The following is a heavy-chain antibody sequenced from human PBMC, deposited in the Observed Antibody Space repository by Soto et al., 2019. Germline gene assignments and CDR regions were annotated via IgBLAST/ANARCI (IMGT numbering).Heavy chain of an antibody. CDR3: ASQPQYDYVWGSYRPLDY. D-gene: IGHD3-16*02. V-gene: IGHV3-30-3*01. J-gene: IGHJ4*02. CDR2: ISYDGSDK. Sequence: GGSLRLSCAASGFTFSSYAMHWVRQAPGKGLEWVALISYDGSDKDYADSVKGRFTISRDNSRNTLFLQMNSLRAEDTAVFYFASQPQYDYVWGSYRPLDYWGQGTLVTVSS. CDR1: GFTFSSYA.